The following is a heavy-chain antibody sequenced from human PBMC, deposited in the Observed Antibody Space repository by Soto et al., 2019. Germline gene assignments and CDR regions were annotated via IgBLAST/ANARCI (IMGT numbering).Heavy chain of an antibody. CDR3: ARESHTKIGAAGLDY. V-gene: IGHV4-4*07. CDR2: IYTSGST. Sequence: NPSETLSLTCTVSGGSISSYFWTWIRQPAGKGLEYIGRIYTSGSTNYNPSLKSRVTMSVDTSKNQFSLKLTSVTAADTAVYFCARESHTKIGAAGLDYWGPGTMLTVYS. D-gene: IGHD6-13*01. CDR1: GGSISSYF. J-gene: IGHJ4*02.